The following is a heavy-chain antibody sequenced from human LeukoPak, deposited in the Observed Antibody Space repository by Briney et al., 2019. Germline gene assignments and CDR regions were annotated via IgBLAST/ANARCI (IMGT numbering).Heavy chain of an antibody. Sequence: PGGSLRLSCAASGFTFNTYAMTWVRQAPGKGLEWVSAISGSGGSTYYADSVKGRFIISRDNSKNTLYLQMNSLRAEDTAVYYCAKDRISMMNWGQGTLVTVSS. CDR3: AKDRISMMN. CDR1: GFTFNTYA. J-gene: IGHJ4*02. CDR2: ISGSGGST. D-gene: IGHD3-22*01. V-gene: IGHV3-23*01.